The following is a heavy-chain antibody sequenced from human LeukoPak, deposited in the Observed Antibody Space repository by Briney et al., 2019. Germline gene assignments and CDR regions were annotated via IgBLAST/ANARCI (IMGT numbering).Heavy chain of an antibody. CDR2: ISYDGSNK. D-gene: IGHD3-16*01. CDR1: GFTFSTYG. V-gene: IGHV3-30*18. J-gene: IGHJ4*02. Sequence: GGSLRLSCAASGFTFSTYGMHWVRQAPGKGLEWVAVISYDGSNKYYADSVKGRFTISRDNSKNTLYLQMNSPRAEDTAVYYCAKDVGYVPFDCWGQGTLVAVSS. CDR3: AKDVGYVPFDC.